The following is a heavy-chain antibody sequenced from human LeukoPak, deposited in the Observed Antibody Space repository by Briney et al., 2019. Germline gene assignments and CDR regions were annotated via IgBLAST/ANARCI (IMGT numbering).Heavy chain of an antibody. CDR1: GFTFSSYW. CDR3: ARDAHRAIDITMVRGVIKD. J-gene: IGHJ4*02. V-gene: IGHV3-7*03. D-gene: IGHD3-10*01. CDR2: IKQDGSEK. Sequence: GGSLRLSCAASGFTFSSYWMSWVRQAPGKGLEWVANIKQDGSEKYYVDSVKGRFTISRDNAKNSLYLQMNSLRAEDTAVYYCARDAHRAIDITMVRGVIKDWGQGTLVTVSS.